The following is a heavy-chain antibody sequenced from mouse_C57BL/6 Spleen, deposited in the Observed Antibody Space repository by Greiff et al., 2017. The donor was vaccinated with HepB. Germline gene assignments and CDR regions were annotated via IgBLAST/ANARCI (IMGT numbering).Heavy chain of an antibody. CDR3: SRCYSDRCWLAY. V-gene: IGHV1-80*01. J-gene: IGHJ3*01. Sequence: VQLQQSGAELVKPGASVKISCKASGYAFSSYWMNWVKQRPGKGLEWIGQIYPGDGETNYNGKLQGKATLTADKSSSTAFMLLSIRTSEDSAVYFCSRCYSDRCWLAYVGQVALVTVSA. CDR1: GYAFSSYW. D-gene: IGHD2-12*01. CDR2: IYPGDGET.